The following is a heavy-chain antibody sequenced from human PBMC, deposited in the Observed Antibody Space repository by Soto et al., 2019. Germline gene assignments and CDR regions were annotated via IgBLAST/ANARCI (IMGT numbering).Heavy chain of an antibody. Sequence: ASVKVSCKSSGYTFTSYYIHWVRQAPGQGLEWMGIINPTGVSTTYAQKFRGRVTMTRDTSTSTVYIDMSSLRSEDTAVYYCASLPWANYYYYGMDVWGQGTTVTVSS. V-gene: IGHV1-46*01. D-gene: IGHD7-27*01. J-gene: IGHJ6*02. CDR2: INPTGVST. CDR1: GYTFTSYY. CDR3: ASLPWANYYYYGMDV.